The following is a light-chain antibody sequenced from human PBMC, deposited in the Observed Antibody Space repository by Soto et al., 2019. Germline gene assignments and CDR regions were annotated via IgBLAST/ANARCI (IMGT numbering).Light chain of an antibody. Sequence: VLTQSPGTLSLSPGERATLSCRASQSVTSSYLAWYQQKPGQAPRLLIYGGSSRATGIPDRFSGSGSGTDFTLTISRLEPEDFAVYYCQQYGGSPPLTFGGGTTVEIK. J-gene: IGKJ4*01. CDR1: QSVTSSY. V-gene: IGKV3-20*01. CDR2: GGS. CDR3: QQYGGSPPLT.